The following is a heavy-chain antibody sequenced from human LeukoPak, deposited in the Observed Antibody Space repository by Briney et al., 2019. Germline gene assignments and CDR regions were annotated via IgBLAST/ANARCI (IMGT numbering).Heavy chain of an antibody. D-gene: IGHD3-10*01. J-gene: IGHJ4*02. CDR3: AKEGAVTFRVDFDY. V-gene: IGHV3-30*18. Sequence: GGSLRLSCAASGFIFSNYGMHWVRQAPGKGLEWVAVVSSDVVTKYYEDSVKGRFTISRDNSKNTLYLQMNSLRAEDTAVYYCAKEGAVTFRVDFDYWGQGTLVTVSS. CDR2: VSSDVVTK. CDR1: GFIFSNYG.